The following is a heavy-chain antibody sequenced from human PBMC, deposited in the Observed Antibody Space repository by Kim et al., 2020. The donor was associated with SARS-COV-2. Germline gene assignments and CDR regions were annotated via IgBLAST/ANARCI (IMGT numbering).Heavy chain of an antibody. CDR2: ISYDGSNK. CDR1: GFTFSSYA. D-gene: IGHD2-15*01. CDR3: ARDRILRVVLYYFDY. Sequence: GGSLRLSCAASGFTFSSYAMHWVRQAPGKWLEWVAVISYDGSNKYYADSVKGRFTISRDNSKNTLYLQMNSLRAEDTAVYYCARDRILRVVLYYFDYWGQGTLVTVSS. V-gene: IGHV3-30-3*01. J-gene: IGHJ4*02.